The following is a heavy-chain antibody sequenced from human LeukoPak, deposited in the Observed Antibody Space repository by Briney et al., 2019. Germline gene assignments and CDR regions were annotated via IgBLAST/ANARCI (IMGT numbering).Heavy chain of an antibody. Sequence: ASVKVSCKASGYTFTGYYMHWVRQAPGQGLEWMGWINPNSGGTNYAQKFQGWVTMTRDTSISTAYMELSRLRSDDTAVYYCARGSPYYYDRSGYYGPLPYDIWGQGTMVTVSS. J-gene: IGHJ3*02. CDR2: INPNSGGT. V-gene: IGHV1-2*04. CDR3: ARGSPYYYDRSGYYGPLPYDI. CDR1: GYTFTGYY. D-gene: IGHD3-22*01.